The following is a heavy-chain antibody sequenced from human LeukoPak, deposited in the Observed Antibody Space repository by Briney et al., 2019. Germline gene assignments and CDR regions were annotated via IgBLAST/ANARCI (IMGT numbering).Heavy chain of an antibody. V-gene: IGHV3-7*01. Sequence: GGSLRLSCAASGFTFSSYWMSWVRQAPGKGLEWVANIKQDGSEKYYVDSVKGRLTISRDNAKNSLYLQMNSLRAEDTAVYYCASSKWELLEYFDYGGQGTLVTVSS. CDR2: IKQDGSEK. D-gene: IGHD1-26*01. J-gene: IGHJ4*02. CDR1: GFTFSSYW. CDR3: ASSKWELLEYFDY.